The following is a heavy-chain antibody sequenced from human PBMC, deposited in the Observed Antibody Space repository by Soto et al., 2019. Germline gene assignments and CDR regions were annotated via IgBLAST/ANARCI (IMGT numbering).Heavy chain of an antibody. CDR2: IHYSGAT. J-gene: IGHJ4*02. V-gene: IGHV4-30-4*01. Sequence: QVQLQESGPGLVKPSQTLSLTCTVSGGSFSSGDYYWSWIRQPPGKGLEWIGYIHYSGATYYNPSLKSRVSISVDTSKNQFSLMLTSVTAADTAVYYCARAYLRYFDWFDYWGQGTLVTVSS. CDR1: GGSFSSGDYY. CDR3: ARAYLRYFDWFDY. D-gene: IGHD3-9*01.